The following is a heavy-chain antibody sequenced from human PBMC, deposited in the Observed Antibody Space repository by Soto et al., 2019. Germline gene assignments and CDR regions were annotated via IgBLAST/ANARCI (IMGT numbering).Heavy chain of an antibody. CDR3: ARMRMDTVMAYDY. CDR2: LYYSGST. CDR1: GGSISSSGYD. J-gene: IGHJ4*02. V-gene: IGHV4-39*01. D-gene: IGHD5-18*01. Sequence: SETLSLTCTVSGGSISSSGYDWGWIRQPPGRGLEWIGNLYYSGSTSYSPSLKSRVTISVDTSKKQFSLKMSSVTAADTAVYYCARMRMDTVMAYDYWGQGTLVTVSS.